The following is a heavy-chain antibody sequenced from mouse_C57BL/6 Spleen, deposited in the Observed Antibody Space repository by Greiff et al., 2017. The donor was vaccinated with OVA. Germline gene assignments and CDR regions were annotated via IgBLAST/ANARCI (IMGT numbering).Heavy chain of an antibody. CDR2: IYPGDGDT. J-gene: IGHJ4*01. CDR3: ARGWLRRGEGYAMDY. D-gene: IGHD2-2*01. CDR1: GYAFSSSW. Sequence: QVQLKQSGPELVKPGASVKISCKASGYAFSSSWMNWVKQRPGKGLEWIGRIYPGDGDTNYNGKFKGKATLTADKSSSTAYMQLSSLTSEDSAVYVCARGWLRRGEGYAMDYWGQGTSVTVSS. V-gene: IGHV1-82*01.